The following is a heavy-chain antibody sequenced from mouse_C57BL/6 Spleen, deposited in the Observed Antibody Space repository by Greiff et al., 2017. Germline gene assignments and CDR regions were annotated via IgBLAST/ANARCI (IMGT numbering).Heavy chain of an antibody. CDR2: INPSTGGT. CDR3: ARLEDSSGYPFAY. V-gene: IGHV1-42*01. Sequence: VQLQQSGPELVKPGASVKISCKASGYSFTGYYMNWVKQSPEKSLEWIGEINPSTGGTTYNQKFKAKATLTVDKSSSTAYMQLKSLTSEDSAVYYCARLEDSSGYPFAYGGQGTLVTVSA. J-gene: IGHJ3*01. CDR1: GYSFTGYY. D-gene: IGHD3-2*02.